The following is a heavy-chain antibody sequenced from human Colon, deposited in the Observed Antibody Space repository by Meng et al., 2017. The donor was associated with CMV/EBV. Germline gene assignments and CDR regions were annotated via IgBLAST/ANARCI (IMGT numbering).Heavy chain of an antibody. CDR2: INPNSGGT. CDR1: GYTFTGYY. D-gene: IGHD3-3*01. V-gene: IGHV1-2*02. J-gene: IGHJ4*02. Sequence: ASVKVSCKASGYTFTGYYMHWVRQAPGQGLEWMGWINPNSGGTNYAQKFQGRVTMTRDTSISTAYMDLRRLRSDDTAVYYCVRARDDGSGQFRDFWGQGTPVTVSS. CDR3: VRARDDGSGQFRDF.